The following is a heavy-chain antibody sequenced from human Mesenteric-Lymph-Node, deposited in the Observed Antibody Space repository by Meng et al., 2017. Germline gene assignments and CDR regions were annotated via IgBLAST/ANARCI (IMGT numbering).Heavy chain of an antibody. CDR1: GGAISSGGYY. V-gene: IGHV4-31*03. J-gene: IGHJ2*01. Sequence: LQKSGPGLVKPSQTLSLTCTVSGGAISSGGYYWSWIRQHPGKGLEWIGYIYYSGSTYYNPSLKSRVTISVDTSKDQFSLKLSSVTAADTAVYYCARLSGYFVRYWYFDLWGRGTLVTVSS. CDR3: ARLSGYFVRYWYFDL. D-gene: IGHD3-22*01. CDR2: IYYSGST.